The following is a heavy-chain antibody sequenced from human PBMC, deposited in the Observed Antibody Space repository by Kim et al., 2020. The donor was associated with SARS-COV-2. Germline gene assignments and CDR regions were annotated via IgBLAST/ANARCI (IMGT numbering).Heavy chain of an antibody. D-gene: IGHD5-12*01. J-gene: IGHJ6*02. CDR1: GGSISSYY. CDR3: VRATSWDGMDV. V-gene: IGHV4-59*01. Sequence: SETLSLTCTVSGGSISSYYWSWIRQPPGKGLEWIGYIYYSGSSNYNPSLKSRVTISVDTSKNQFSLKLSSVTAADTAVYYCVRATSWDGMDVWGQGTTVTVSS. CDR2: IYYSGSS.